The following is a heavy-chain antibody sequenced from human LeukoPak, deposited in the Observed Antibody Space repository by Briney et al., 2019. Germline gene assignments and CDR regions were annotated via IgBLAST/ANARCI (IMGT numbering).Heavy chain of an antibody. V-gene: IGHV3-74*01. CDR1: GFTFSISW. CDR2: INGDATST. D-gene: IGHD3-10*01. CDR3: ATLRGFGPLPSSYYYYYGMDV. J-gene: IGHJ6*02. Sequence: GGSLRLSCAASGFTFSISWMHWVRQAPGKEPVWVSRINGDATSTASADSVKGRFTTSRDNAKNTLYLQMNSLRVEDTAVYYCATLRGFGPLPSSYYYYYGMDVWGQGTTVTVSS.